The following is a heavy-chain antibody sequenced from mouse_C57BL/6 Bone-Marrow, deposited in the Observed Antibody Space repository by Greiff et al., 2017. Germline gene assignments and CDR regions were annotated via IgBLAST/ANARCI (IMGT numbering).Heavy chain of an antibody. D-gene: IGHD1-1*01. J-gene: IGHJ4*01. CDR1: GFTFSDYG. CDR2: ISSGSSTI. CDR3: ASYCMDY. V-gene: IGHV5-17*01. Sequence: EVKLVESGGGLVKPGGSLKLSCAASGFTFSDYGMHWVRQAPEKGLEWVAYISSGSSTIYYADTVKGRFTITRDNAKNTLFLQMTRLRSEDTAMYYCASYCMDYWGQGTSVTVSS.